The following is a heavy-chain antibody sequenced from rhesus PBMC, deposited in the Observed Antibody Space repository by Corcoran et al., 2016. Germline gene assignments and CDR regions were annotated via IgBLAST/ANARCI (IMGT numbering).Heavy chain of an antibody. V-gene: IGHV4-65*01. J-gene: IGHJ2*01. CDR1: GVSISSSHW. CDR2: ISGSSGST. Sequence: QVQLQESGPGLVRPSETLSRTCAVSGVSISSSHWWSWIRQPPGSGLEWIGYISGSSGSTYYNPSLRSRVTISTDTSKNHFSLKLSSVNAADTAVYYCARERGIVAPGYFDLWGPGTPITISS. CDR3: ARERGIVAPGYFDL. D-gene: IGHD6-31*01.